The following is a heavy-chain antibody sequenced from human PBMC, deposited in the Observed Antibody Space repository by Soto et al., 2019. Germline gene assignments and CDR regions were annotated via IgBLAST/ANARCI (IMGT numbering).Heavy chain of an antibody. Sequence: PVESLKISCHASGYSFSSSWIGWVRQMPWKGLEWMGIIDPNDSQTIYSPSFQGQVTISADKSIDTAYLQWSSLKTSDTAMYYCARHAGNSWKGDYFDYWGQGALVTVSS. CDR2: IDPNDSQT. V-gene: IGHV5-51*01. D-gene: IGHD6-13*01. CDR3: ARHAGNSWKGDYFDY. J-gene: IGHJ4*02. CDR1: GYSFSSSW.